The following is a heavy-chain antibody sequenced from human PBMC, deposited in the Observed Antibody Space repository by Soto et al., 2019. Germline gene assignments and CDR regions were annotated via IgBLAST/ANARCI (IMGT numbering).Heavy chain of an antibody. CDR3: ARVRCFNGLCHTADYGMDV. J-gene: IGHJ6*02. Sequence: ASVKVSCKASGDDFRSYGINWVRQAPGQGLEWMGGIIPISGTTNYAQKFQGRVAITADESTDTVYMELSRLRSEDTAVYFCARVRCFNGLCHTADYGMDVWGQGTTVTVSS. D-gene: IGHD2-8*01. CDR1: GDDFRSYG. CDR2: IIPISGTT. V-gene: IGHV1-69*13.